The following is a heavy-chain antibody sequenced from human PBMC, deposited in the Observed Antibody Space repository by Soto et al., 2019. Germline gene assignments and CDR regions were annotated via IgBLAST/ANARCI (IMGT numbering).Heavy chain of an antibody. J-gene: IGHJ4*02. CDR3: AREGVGWYRDY. Sequence: EVQLVESGGGLVQPGGSLRLSCAASGFTFSYYWMSWVRQVPGKGLEFVANIKQDEGERHYVDSVRGRFTISRDNAKNLLYLQMNSLRVDDAAVYYCAREGVGWYRDYWGQGTPVTVSS. CDR1: GFTFSYYW. D-gene: IGHD6-19*01. V-gene: IGHV3-7*05. CDR2: IKQDEGER.